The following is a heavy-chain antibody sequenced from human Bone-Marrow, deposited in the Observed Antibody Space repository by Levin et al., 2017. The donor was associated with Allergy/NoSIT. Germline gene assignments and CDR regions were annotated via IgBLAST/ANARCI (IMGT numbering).Heavy chain of an antibody. CDR2: ISTSGDTT. D-gene: IGHD3-3*01. CDR1: GFTFGNYA. Sequence: ETLSLTCVVSGFTFGNYAMSWVRQAPGKGLEWVSSISTSGDTTYYADSVKGRFTISRDNSKSAFYLQMNSLRGEDTAVYYCAKLGGCEFWSGPRWGQGTLVTVSS. V-gene: IGHV3-23*01. J-gene: IGHJ4*02. CDR3: AKLGGCEFWSGPR.